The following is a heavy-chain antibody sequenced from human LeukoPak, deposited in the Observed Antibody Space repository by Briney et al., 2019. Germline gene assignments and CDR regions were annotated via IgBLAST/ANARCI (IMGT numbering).Heavy chain of an antibody. J-gene: IGHJ6*02. V-gene: IGHV4-31*03. CDR2: IYYSGST. CDR3: ARGRLLWFGELSWGMDV. Sequence: SETLSLTCTVSGGSISSGGYYWSWIRQHPGKGLEWIGYIYYSGSTYYNPSLKSRVTISVDTSKNQLSLKLSSVTAADTAVYYCARGRLLWFGELSWGMDVWGQGTTVTVSS. CDR1: GGSISSGGYY. D-gene: IGHD3-10*01.